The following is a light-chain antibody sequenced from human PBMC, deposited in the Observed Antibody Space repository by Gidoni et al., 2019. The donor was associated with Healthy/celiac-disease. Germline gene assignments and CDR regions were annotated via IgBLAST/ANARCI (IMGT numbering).Light chain of an antibody. V-gene: IGKV3-11*01. CDR1: KSVSSY. Sequence: EIVLTQSPATLSSSPGESATLSCRASKSVSSYLAWYQQKPGQAPRLLIYDASNRATGTPARFSGSGSGTDFTLTISSLEPEDFAVYYCQQRSNWRTFXPXTKVDIK. CDR3: QQRSNWRT. J-gene: IGKJ3*01. CDR2: DAS.